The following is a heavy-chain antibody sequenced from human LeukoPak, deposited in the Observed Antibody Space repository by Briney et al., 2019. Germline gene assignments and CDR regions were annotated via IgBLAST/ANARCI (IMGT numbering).Heavy chain of an antibody. Sequence: SETLSLTCAVYGGSFSGYYWSWIRQPPGKGLEWIGEINHSGSTYYNPSLKSRVTISVDTSKNQFSLKLSSVTAADTAVYYCARVRIVGATDAFDIWGQGTMVTVSS. CDR1: GGSFSGYY. CDR3: ARVRIVGATDAFDI. J-gene: IGHJ3*02. CDR2: INHSGST. D-gene: IGHD1-26*01. V-gene: IGHV4-34*01.